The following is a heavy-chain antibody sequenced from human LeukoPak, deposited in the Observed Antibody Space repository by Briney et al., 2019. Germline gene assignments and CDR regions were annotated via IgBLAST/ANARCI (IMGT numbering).Heavy chain of an antibody. CDR2: VYSSGST. V-gene: IGHV4-61*02. Sequence: SETLSLTCSVSGYSISSGGYFWTWIRQPAGKGLEWIGRVYSSGSTNYNPSFKSRVTISVDTSKNQLSLNRISVTAADTAYYMDVWGKRTTVTGSS. CDR3: V. J-gene: IGHJ6*03. CDR1: GYSISSGGYF.